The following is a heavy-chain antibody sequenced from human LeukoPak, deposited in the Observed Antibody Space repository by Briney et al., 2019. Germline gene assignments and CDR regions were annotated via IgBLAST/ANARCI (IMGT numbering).Heavy chain of an antibody. CDR3: ARVGIPYYFDY. J-gene: IGHJ4*02. V-gene: IGHV4-39*07. D-gene: IGHD1-26*01. CDR1: GGSISSSSYY. Sequence: PSETLSLTCTVSGGSISSSSYYWGWLRQPPGRGLEGIGSIHYSGSTYYNPSLKSRVTISVDTSKNQFSLKLSSVTAADTAVYYCARVGIPYYFDYWGQGTLVTVSS. CDR2: IHYSGST.